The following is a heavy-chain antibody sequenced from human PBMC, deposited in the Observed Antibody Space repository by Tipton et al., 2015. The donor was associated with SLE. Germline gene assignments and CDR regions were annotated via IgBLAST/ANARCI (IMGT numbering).Heavy chain of an antibody. V-gene: IGHV3-9*01. J-gene: IGHJ6*02. CDR2: IRWNGRST. Sequence: SLRLSCVASGFTFDDYAVHWVRQAPGKGLEWVSGIRWNGRSTVYADSVKGRFTISRDNAKNSLFLQMNSLRADDSALYYCARDRNDYGNPHFYYDMDVWGQGTTVNVSS. D-gene: IGHD4-17*01. CDR1: GFTFDDYA. CDR3: ARDRNDYGNPHFYYDMDV.